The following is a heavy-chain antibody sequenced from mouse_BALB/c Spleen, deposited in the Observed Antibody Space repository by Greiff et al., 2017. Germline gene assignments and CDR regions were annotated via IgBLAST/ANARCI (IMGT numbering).Heavy chain of an antibody. Sequence: EVQLVESGGGLVQPKGSLKLSCAASGFTFNTYAMHWVCQAPGKGLEWVARIRSKSNNYATYYADSVKDRFTISRDDSQSMLYLQMNNLKTEDTAMYYCVRSSLRGGYFDVWGAGTTVTVSS. V-gene: IGHV10-3*03. CDR2: IRSKSNNYAT. CDR1: GFTFNTYA. CDR3: VRSSLRGGYFDV. J-gene: IGHJ1*01. D-gene: IGHD1-1*01.